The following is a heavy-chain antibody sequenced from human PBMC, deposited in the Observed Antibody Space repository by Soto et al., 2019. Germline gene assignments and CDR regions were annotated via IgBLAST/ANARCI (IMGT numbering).Heavy chain of an antibody. CDR3: ARSQGGSSSLDIYYYYYYGMDV. V-gene: IGHV1-69*01. CDR1: GGTFSSYA. D-gene: IGHD2-15*01. CDR2: IIPIFGTA. Sequence: QVQLVQSGAEVKKPGSSVNVSCTAPGGTFSSYAISWVRQAPGQGLEWMGGIIPIFGTANYAQKFQGRVTITADESTSTGYMELSSLRSEDTAVYYCARSQGGSSSLDIYYYYYYGMDVWGQGTTVTVSS. J-gene: IGHJ6*02.